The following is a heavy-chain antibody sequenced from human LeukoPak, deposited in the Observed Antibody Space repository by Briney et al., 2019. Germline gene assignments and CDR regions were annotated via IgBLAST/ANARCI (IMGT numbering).Heavy chain of an antibody. V-gene: IGHV4-4*07. Sequence: SETLSLTCTVSGGSISSYYWTWIRQPAGKGLEWIGRIYTSGSTNYNPSLKSRVTISVDTSKNQFSLKLTSVTAADTAVYYCARGGYSYVALYMDVWGKGTTVTVSS. CDR1: GGSISSYY. D-gene: IGHD5-18*01. CDR2: IYTSGST. J-gene: IGHJ6*03. CDR3: ARGGYSYVALYMDV.